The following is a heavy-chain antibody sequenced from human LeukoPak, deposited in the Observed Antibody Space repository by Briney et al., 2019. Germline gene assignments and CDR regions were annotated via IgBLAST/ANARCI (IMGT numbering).Heavy chain of an antibody. CDR3: ARDASLRYCSSTSCAFFDY. D-gene: IGHD2-2*01. CDR2: ISYDGSNK. Sequence: GGSLRLSCAASGFTFSSYAMHGVPQAQGKGREWVAVISYDGSNKYYADSVKGRFTISRDNSKNTLYLQINSLRAEDTAVYYCARDASLRYCSSTSCAFFDYWGQGTLVTVSS. J-gene: IGHJ4*02. CDR1: GFTFSSYA. V-gene: IGHV3-30-3*01.